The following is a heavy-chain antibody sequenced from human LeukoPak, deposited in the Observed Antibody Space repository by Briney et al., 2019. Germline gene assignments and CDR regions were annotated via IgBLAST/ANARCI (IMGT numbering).Heavy chain of an antibody. CDR3: VRGGYTMIKADAFDI. Sequence: GGSLRLSCTASGFSFSGYDMNWVRQTPGKALEWVASISTRSNYIYYAASLKGRFTVSRDNAKASLYLQVNNLRADDTGRYYCVRGGYTMIKADAFDIWGQGTLVIVSS. V-gene: IGHV3-21*01. D-gene: IGHD3-22*01. J-gene: IGHJ3*02. CDR2: ISTRSNYI. CDR1: GFSFSGYD.